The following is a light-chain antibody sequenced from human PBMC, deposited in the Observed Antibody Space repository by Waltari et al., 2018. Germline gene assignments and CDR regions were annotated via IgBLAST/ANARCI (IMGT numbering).Light chain of an antibody. V-gene: IGKV3-15*01. CDR2: GAS. CDR1: QSVSSD. Sequence: EIVMTQSPATLSVSPGERATLSCRASQSVSSDLAWYQQKPGQDPRLLIYGASTRATGIPARFSGSGSGTEFTLTISSLQSEDFAVYYCQQYNNWPPVTFGPGTKVDIK. J-gene: IGKJ3*01. CDR3: QQYNNWPPVT.